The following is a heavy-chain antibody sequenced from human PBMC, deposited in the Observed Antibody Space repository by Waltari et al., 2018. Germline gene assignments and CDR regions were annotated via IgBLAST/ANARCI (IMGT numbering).Heavy chain of an antibody. CDR1: GGSISSYY. V-gene: IGHV4-59*01. D-gene: IGHD6-19*01. CDR2: IYYSGRT. J-gene: IGHJ3*02. Sequence: QVQLQESGPGLVKPSETLSLTCTVSGGSISSYYWSWIRQPPGKGLEWIGYIYYSGRTNDNPSLKSRVTISVDTSKNQCSLKLSSVTAADTAVYYCARDPGAVAGTAGAFDIWGQGTMVTVSS. CDR3: ARDPGAVAGTAGAFDI.